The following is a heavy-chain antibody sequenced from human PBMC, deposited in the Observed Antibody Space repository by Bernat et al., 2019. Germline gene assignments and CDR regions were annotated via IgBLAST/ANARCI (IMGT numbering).Heavy chain of an antibody. CDR2: LKSKAVGGTT. V-gene: IGHV3-15*07. J-gene: IGHJ4*02. CDR1: GFTFSNAW. D-gene: IGHD3-16*01. Sequence: EVQLVESGGGLIKPGGSLRLSCATSGFTFSNAWMNWVRQAPGKGLEWVCRLKSKAVGGTTDYAAPVKGRFTISRDDSKKMVYLEMDSLKAEDTAVYYCATGGGQFGLDYWGQGALVTVSS. CDR3: ATGGGQFGLDY.